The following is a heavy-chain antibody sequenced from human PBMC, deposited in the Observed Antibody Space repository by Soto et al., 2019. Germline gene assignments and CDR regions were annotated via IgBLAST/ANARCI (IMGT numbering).Heavy chain of an antibody. CDR1: GGSFIGHS. V-gene: IGHV4-34*01. J-gene: IGHJ5*02. D-gene: IGHD3-22*01. CDR2: INHSGAV. Sequence: SETLSITCACYGGSFIGHSWTWIRQSPGKGLEWIRDINHSGAVIDSPSFRSRVTISLDSSKNQYSLSLSAVSAAATAMYYCPTTAYDTNGYYRFDPWGKRILVTVSS. CDR3: PTTAYDTNGYYRFDP.